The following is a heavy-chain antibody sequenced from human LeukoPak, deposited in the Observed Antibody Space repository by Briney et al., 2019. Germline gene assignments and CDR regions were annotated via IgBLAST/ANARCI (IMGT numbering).Heavy chain of an antibody. CDR1: GFTFSSNS. V-gene: IGHV3-21*01. CDR2: ISSSSSYI. D-gene: IGHD6-19*01. Sequence: GGSLRLSCAASGFTFSSNSINWVRQAPGKGLEWVSSISSSSSYIYYADSVKGRFTISRDNAKNSLYLQMNSLRAEDTAVYYCARMSGAVAGYWGQGTLVTVSS. J-gene: IGHJ4*02. CDR3: ARMSGAVAGY.